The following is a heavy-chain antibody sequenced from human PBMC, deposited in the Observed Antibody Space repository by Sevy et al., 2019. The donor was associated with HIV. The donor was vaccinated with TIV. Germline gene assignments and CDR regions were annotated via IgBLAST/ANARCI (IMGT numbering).Heavy chain of an antibody. J-gene: IGHJ3*02. CDR2: IRYDGTTK. V-gene: IGHV3-30*02. D-gene: IGHD3-10*01. CDR1: GFTFSSYG. Sequence: GGSLRLSCAASGFTFSSYGMHWVRQAPGKGLEWVTFIRYDGTTKYYADSVKGRFTISRDNSKNTLCLQMNSLRAEDTAVYYCAKGLGMVQGALLSDDIWGRGTMVTVSS. CDR3: AKGLGMVQGALLSDDI.